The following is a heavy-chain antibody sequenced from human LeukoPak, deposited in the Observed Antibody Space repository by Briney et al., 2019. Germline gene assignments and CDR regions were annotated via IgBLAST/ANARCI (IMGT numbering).Heavy chain of an antibody. Sequence: GGSLRLSCAASGFTFSSYAMSWVRQAPGKGLGWVSAISGSGGSTYYADSVKGRFTISRDNSKNTLYLQMNSLRTEDTALYYCAKERGQWLARELDYWGQGTLVTVSS. D-gene: IGHD6-19*01. CDR3: AKERGQWLARELDY. CDR2: ISGSGGST. V-gene: IGHV3-23*01. J-gene: IGHJ4*02. CDR1: GFTFSSYA.